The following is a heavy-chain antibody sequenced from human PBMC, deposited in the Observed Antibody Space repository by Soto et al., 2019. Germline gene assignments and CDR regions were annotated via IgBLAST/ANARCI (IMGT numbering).Heavy chain of an antibody. CDR1: GFSLSTSGVG. J-gene: IGHJ4*02. CDR2: IYWNDDK. Sequence: SGPTLVNPTQTLTLTCTFSGFSLSTSGVGVGWIRQPPGKALEWLALIYWNDDKRYSPSLKSRLTITKDTSKNQVVLTMTNMGPVDTATYYCAHATGYFDWSPFDYWGQGTLVTVSS. D-gene: IGHD3-9*01. V-gene: IGHV2-5*01. CDR3: AHATGYFDWSPFDY.